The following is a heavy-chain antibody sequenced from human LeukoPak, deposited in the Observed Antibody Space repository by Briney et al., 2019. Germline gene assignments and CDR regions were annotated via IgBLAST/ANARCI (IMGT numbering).Heavy chain of an antibody. D-gene: IGHD4-23*01. J-gene: IGHJ4*02. CDR3: AREIRKDYGGNVCYFDY. CDR1: GGSISGYY. V-gene: IGHV4-59*12. Sequence: SETLSLTCTVSGGSISGYYWSWIRQPPGKGLEYIGYIYYSGSTNYNPSLKSRVTISVDTSKNQFSLKLSSVTAADTAVYYCAREIRKDYGGNVCYFDYWGQGTLVTVSS. CDR2: IYYSGST.